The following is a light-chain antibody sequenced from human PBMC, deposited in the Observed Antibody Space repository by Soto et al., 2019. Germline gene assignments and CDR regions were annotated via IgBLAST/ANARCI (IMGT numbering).Light chain of an antibody. V-gene: IGKV1-5*03. CDR2: KAS. Sequence: DIQITQSPSTLSSSVVERFTITCRASQSISSWLAWYQQKPGKAPKLLIYKASSLESGVPSRFSGSGSGTEFTLTISSLQPDDFATYYCQQYNSYWTFGQGTKVDIK. J-gene: IGKJ1*01. CDR3: QQYNSYWT. CDR1: QSISSW.